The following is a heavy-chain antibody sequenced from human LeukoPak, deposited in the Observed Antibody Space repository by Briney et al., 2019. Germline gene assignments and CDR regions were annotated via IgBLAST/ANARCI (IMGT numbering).Heavy chain of an antibody. Sequence: GGSLRLSCAASGFXFSTYAMSWVRQAPGKGLEWVSAVRGSGSDTYYADSVKGRFTISRDNSKNTLYLQMNSLRAEDTAIYYCAKTSRVNSAYDSPFDYWGQGTLVTVSS. CDR1: GFXFSTYA. CDR3: AKTSRVNSAYDSPFDY. J-gene: IGHJ4*02. V-gene: IGHV3-23*01. D-gene: IGHD5-12*01. CDR2: VRGSGSDT.